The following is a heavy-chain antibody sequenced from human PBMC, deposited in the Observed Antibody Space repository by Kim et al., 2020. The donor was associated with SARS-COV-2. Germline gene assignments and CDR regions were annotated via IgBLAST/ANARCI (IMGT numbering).Heavy chain of an antibody. D-gene: IGHD3-3*01. CDR3: AKTYYDFWSGYYTPGQYVGYYYYGMDV. CDR2: ISNSSSTI. CDR1: GFTFSSYS. J-gene: IGHJ6*02. V-gene: IGHV3-48*02. Sequence: GGSLRLSCAASGFTFSSYSMNWVRQAPGKGLEWVSYISNSSSTIYYADSVKGRFTISRDNAKNSLYLQMNSLRDEDTAVYYCAKTYYDFWSGYYTPGQYVGYYYYGMDVWGQGTTVTVSS.